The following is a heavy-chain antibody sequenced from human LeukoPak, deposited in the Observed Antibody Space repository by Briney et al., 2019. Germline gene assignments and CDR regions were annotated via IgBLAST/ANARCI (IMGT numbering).Heavy chain of an antibody. CDR1: GGTFSSYV. Sequence: SVKVSCKASGGTFSSYVFTWVRQAPGQGLEWMGGITPIFGTTDYAEKFQGRATITADASTYTAFMELSSLRSEDSAVYYCAYGYSYIAFWGQGTLVTVSS. V-gene: IGHV1-69*13. CDR3: AYGYSYIAF. J-gene: IGHJ4*02. CDR2: ITPIFGTT. D-gene: IGHD5-18*01.